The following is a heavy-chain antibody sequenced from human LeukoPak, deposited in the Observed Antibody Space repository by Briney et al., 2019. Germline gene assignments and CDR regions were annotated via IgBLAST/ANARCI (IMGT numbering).Heavy chain of an antibody. V-gene: IGHV3-23*01. J-gene: IGHJ4*02. CDR2: ISGSGGNT. D-gene: IGHD3-10*01. CDR3: ANNHYYGSGSFLYYFDY. CDR1: GFTFSSYA. Sequence: GGSLRLSCAASGFTFSSYAMSWVRQAPGKGLEWVSVISGSGGNTHYTDPVKGRFTISRDNSKNTLYLQMNSLRAEDTAVYYCANNHYYGSGSFLYYFDYWGQGTLVTVSS.